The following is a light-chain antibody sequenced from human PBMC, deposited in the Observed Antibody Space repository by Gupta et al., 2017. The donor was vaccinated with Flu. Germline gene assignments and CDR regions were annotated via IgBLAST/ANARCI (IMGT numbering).Light chain of an antibody. Sequence: SITISCTGTSSDVGGYNLVSWYRHHPGKAPELLIYEVTKRPSGVSTRFSGPKSGNTASLTISGLQAEDEGNYYCCSYSGSSTLVFGGGTKLTVL. J-gene: IGLJ3*02. CDR2: EVT. V-gene: IGLV2-23*02. CDR3: CSYSGSSTLV. CDR1: SSDVGGYNL.